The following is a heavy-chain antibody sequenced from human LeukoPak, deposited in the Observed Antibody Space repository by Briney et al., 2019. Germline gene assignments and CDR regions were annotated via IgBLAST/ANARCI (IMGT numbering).Heavy chain of an antibody. CDR1: GFTFSSYA. Sequence: GGSLRLSCAASGFTFSSYAMHWVRQAPGKGLEWVAVISYDGSNKYYADSVKGRFTISRDNSKNTLYLQMNSLRAEDTAVYYCAKDLDYEYSSSFFDYWGQGTLVTVSS. CDR3: AKDLDYEYSSSFFDY. D-gene: IGHD6-6*01. V-gene: IGHV3-30-3*01. J-gene: IGHJ4*02. CDR2: ISYDGSNK.